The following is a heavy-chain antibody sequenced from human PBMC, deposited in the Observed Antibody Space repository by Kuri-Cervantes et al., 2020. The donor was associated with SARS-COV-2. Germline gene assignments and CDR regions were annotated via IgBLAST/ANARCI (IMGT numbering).Heavy chain of an antibody. CDR2: ISATSGGT. V-gene: IGHV3-23*01. Sequence: GESLKIHCAASGFTFASYSMTWVRQAPGKGLEWVSGISATSGGTYYADSVKGRFTTFRDNSNNRLYLQMSSLRAEDTSVYYCARGRDIYASSWFEYWGQGVLVTVSS. CDR3: ARGRDIYASSWFEY. J-gene: IGHJ5*01. D-gene: IGHD2-2*01. CDR1: GFTFASYS.